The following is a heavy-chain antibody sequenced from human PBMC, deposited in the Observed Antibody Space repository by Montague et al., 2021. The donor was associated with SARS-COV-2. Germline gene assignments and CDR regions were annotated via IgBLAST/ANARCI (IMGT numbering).Heavy chain of an antibody. J-gene: IGHJ4*02. D-gene: IGHD3-3*01. CDR1: GGSSSTNPCNRDF. Sequence: SETLSLTCTVSGGSSSTNPCNRDFWSSIRQTPGKELDWIGWIHYNGYTIYNPSPMTVVTMSIDTSKRYFSLTVNFLTATDTAVYYCARGHIFGPGGWCFEHWGQGTMVTVSS. V-gene: IGHV4-61*03. CDR3: ARGHIFGPGGWCFEH. CDR2: IHYNGYT.